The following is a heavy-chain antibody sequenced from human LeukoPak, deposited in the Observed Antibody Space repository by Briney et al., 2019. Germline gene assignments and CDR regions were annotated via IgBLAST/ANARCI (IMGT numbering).Heavy chain of an antibody. CDR3: ATGRREYSSGWRSAEYFQH. CDR1: GYILTELS. Sequence: ASVKVSCKVSGYILTELSMHWVRQAPGKGVEGRAGFDREDGETLYAQKFQGRVTMTEDTSTDTAYMDLSSLRSEDTAVYYCATGRREYSSGWRSAEYFQHWGQGTLVTVSS. D-gene: IGHD6-19*01. CDR2: FDREDGET. J-gene: IGHJ1*01. V-gene: IGHV1-24*01.